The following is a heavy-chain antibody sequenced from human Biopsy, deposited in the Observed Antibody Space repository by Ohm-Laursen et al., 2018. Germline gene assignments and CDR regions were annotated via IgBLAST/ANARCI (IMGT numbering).Heavy chain of an antibody. CDR2: IYYRGNT. CDR1: GDSITSYF. D-gene: IGHD3-10*01. Sequence: SQTLPLTCTVSGDSITSYFWNWIRQAPGKGLEWIGNIYYRGNTNYSPSLKSRATISLDSSKNQFSLNLNSVTATDTAVYYCARRLPLRGFAFDVWGQGTVVTVS. J-gene: IGHJ3*01. V-gene: IGHV4-59*08. CDR3: ARRLPLRGFAFDV.